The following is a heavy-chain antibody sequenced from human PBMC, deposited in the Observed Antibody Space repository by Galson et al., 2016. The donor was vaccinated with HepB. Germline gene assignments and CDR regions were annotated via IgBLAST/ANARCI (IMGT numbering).Heavy chain of an antibody. CDR1: GGSISNFY. D-gene: IGHD3-22*01. J-gene: IGHJ4*02. V-gene: IGHV4-59*01. CDR3: ARDRDSSSYYSQDY. Sequence: SETLSLTCTVSGGSISNFYWSWIRQPPGQGLEWIGYIYYSGSTSYNPSFKSRVTISVDTSKNQLSLKLRSVTAADTAVYYCARDRDSSSYYSQDYWGQGTPVTVSS. CDR2: IYYSGST.